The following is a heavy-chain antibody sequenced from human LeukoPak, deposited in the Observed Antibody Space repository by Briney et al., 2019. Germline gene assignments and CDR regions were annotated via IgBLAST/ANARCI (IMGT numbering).Heavy chain of an antibody. CDR1: GLTLSTYW. CDR3: ARSLGDH. CDR2: INQYGSEK. V-gene: IGHV3-7*01. J-gene: IGHJ4*02. Sequence: GGSLRLSCAVAGLTLSTYWMSWVRQEGGKGMEWVASINQYGSEKYYVHSVKGRFTIPRDTAKDSLYLQMNSLRDEYTAVYYCARSLGDHWGQGTLVTVSS. D-gene: IGHD3-16*01.